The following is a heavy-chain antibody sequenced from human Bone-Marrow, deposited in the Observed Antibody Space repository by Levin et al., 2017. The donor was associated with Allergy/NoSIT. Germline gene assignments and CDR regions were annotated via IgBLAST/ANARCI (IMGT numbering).Heavy chain of an antibody. D-gene: IGHD3-22*01. V-gene: IGHV4-59*08. CDR1: GGSISSYY. CDR3: ARQARGISGYYDY. Sequence: SETLSLTCTVSGGSISSYYWSWIRQPPGKGLEWIGYIYYSGSTNYNPSLKSRVTISVDTSKNQFSLKLSSVTAADTAVYYCARQARGISGYYDYWGQGTLVTVSS. CDR2: IYYSGST. J-gene: IGHJ4*02.